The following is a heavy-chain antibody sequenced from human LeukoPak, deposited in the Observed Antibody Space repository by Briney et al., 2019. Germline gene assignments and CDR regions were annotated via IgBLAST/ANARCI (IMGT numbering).Heavy chain of an antibody. CDR1: GVSISTDTFY. D-gene: IGHD1-1*01. Sequence: SETLSLTCTVSGVSISTDTFYWGWIRQPPGKGLEWIANIYYTGSSYYNPSLKSRVTISVDTSKNQFSLKVRSVTAADTAVYYCAVGKRERRAFDYWGQGTLVTVSS. CDR3: AVGKRERRAFDY. V-gene: IGHV4-39*07. J-gene: IGHJ4*02. CDR2: IYYTGSS.